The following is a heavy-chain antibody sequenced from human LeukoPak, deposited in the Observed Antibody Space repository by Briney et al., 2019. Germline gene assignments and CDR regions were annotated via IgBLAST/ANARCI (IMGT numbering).Heavy chain of an antibody. J-gene: IGHJ5*02. D-gene: IGHD2-2*02. CDR2: VNHGGST. CDR1: GRSFSGYS. V-gene: IGHV4-34*01. CDR3: ARDGRSRYCSATSCYTATRNWFDP. Sequence: PSETLSLTCAVYGRSFSGYSWSWVRQPPGKGLEWIGEVNHGGSTNYNPSLKSRVTISVDTSKDRFSLSLSSVTAADTAVYYYARDGRSRYCSATSCYTATRNWFDPWAQGTLVTVSS.